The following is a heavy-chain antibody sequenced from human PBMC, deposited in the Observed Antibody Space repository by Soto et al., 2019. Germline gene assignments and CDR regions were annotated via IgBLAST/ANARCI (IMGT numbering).Heavy chain of an antibody. D-gene: IGHD7-27*01. J-gene: IGHJ4*02. CDR2: TYYRSKWYN. CDR3: ARAQGWGSYSLHS. CDR1: VGSVSSTSAS. V-gene: IGHV6-1*01. Sequence: QALSRTCAISVGSVSSTSASSNWFRQSPSRGLEWLGRTYYRSKWYNDYAVSVKSRITINPDTSKNQFSLQLNSVTPEDTAVYYCARAQGWGSYSLHSWGQGPLVT.